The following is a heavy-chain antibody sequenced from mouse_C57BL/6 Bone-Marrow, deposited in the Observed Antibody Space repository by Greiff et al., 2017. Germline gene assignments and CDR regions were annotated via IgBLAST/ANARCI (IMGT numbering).Heavy chain of an antibody. CDR1: GFNIKDDY. CDR3: TTGYFDY. CDR2: IDPENGDT. J-gene: IGHJ2*01. Sequence: VQLQQSGAELVRPGASVKLSCTASGFNIKDDYMHWVKQRPEQGLEWIGWIDPENGDTEYASKFQGKATITAGTSSNTAYLQLSSLTSEDTAVYYCTTGYFDYWGQGTTLTVSS. V-gene: IGHV14-4*01.